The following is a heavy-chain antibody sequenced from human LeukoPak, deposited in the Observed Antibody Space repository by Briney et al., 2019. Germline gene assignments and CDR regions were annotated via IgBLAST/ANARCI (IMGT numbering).Heavy chain of an antibody. J-gene: IGHJ2*01. CDR2: ISSRSGYI. D-gene: IGHD3-22*01. CDR3: AIDLYYDSSGGDL. Sequence: GGSLRLSCAASGFTLSNYWMHWVRQAPGKGLEWVSSISSRSGYIYYADSVKGRFTISRDNAKNSLYLQMDSLGAEDTAVYYCAIDLYYDSSGGDLWGRGTLVTVSS. V-gene: IGHV3-21*01. CDR1: GFTLSNYW.